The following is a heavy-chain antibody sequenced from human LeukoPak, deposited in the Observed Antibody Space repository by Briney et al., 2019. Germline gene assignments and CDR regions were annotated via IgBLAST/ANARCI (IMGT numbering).Heavy chain of an antibody. J-gene: IGHJ4*02. Sequence: SETLSLTCTVSGGSISSHYWSWLRQPPGKGLEWIGYIYYSGSTNYNPSLKSRVTISVDTSKNQFSLKLSSVTAADTAVYYCARGGYFNDYWGQGTLVTVSS. CDR2: IYYSGST. CDR3: ARGGYFNDY. V-gene: IGHV4-59*11. CDR1: GGSISSHY. D-gene: IGHD5-18*01.